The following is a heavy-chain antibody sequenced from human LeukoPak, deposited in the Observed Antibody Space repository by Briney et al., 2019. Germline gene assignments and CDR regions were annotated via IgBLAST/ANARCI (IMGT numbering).Heavy chain of an antibody. V-gene: IGHV1-69*06. CDR3: AREGLHYGMDV. CDR2: VIPIFGTA. CDR1: GATFTSYA. D-gene: IGHD3/OR15-3a*01. Sequence: SVNVSCTASGATFTSYAISWVRHAPGQGLGWMGGVIPIFGTANYAQKFPGRGTITADKSTSPAYMELSSLGSEDTAVYYCAREGLHYGMDVWGKGTTVTVSS. J-gene: IGHJ6*04.